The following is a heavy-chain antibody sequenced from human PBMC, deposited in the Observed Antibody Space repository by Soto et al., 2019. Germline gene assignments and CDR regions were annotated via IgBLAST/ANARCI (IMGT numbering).Heavy chain of an antibody. J-gene: IGHJ6*02. CDR2: IRSKANSYAT. Sequence: EVQLVESGGGLVQPGGSLKLSCAASGFTFSGSAMHWVRQASGKGLEWVGRIRSKANSYATAYAASVKGRFTIYRDDSKNTAYLQMNSLKTEDTAVYYCTRPWTDSSGSFYYYGMDVWGQGTTVTVSS. V-gene: IGHV3-73*02. CDR3: TRPWTDSSGSFYYYGMDV. CDR1: GFTFSGSA. D-gene: IGHD3-22*01.